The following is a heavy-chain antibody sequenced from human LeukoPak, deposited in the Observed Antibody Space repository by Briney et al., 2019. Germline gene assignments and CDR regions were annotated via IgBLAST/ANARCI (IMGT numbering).Heavy chain of an antibody. CDR1: GFTFSSYA. CDR2: ISSNGGST. Sequence: TGGSLRLSCAASGFTFSSYAMHWVRQAPGKGLEYVSAISSNGGSTYYANSVKGRFTISRDNSKNTLYLQMGSLRAEDMAVYYCARVVGSSWYDYWGQGTLVTVSS. CDR3: ARVVGSSWYDY. D-gene: IGHD6-13*01. J-gene: IGHJ4*02. V-gene: IGHV3-64*01.